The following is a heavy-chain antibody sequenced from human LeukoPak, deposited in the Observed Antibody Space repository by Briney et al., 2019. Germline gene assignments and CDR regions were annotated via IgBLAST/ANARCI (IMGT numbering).Heavy chain of an antibody. J-gene: IGHJ5*02. D-gene: IGHD1-1*01. CDR2: MYYSGSY. CDR1: GGSMRNSY. V-gene: IGHV4-59*01. Sequence: PSETLSLTCTVSGGSMRNSYWNWIRQPPGKGLEWIGDMYYSGSYNYNPSLRSRVSMSVDRSKNPISLKLTSVTAADTAVYYCARDVAEDADNGEYGWFDTWGQGTLVTVSS. CDR3: ARDVAEDADNGEYGWFDT.